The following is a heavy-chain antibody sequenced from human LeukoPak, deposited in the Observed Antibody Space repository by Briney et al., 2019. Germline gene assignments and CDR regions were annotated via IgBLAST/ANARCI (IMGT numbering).Heavy chain of an antibody. V-gene: IGHV4-59*12. CDR3: ARESRYYYGSGSYQCWFDP. J-gene: IGHJ5*02. D-gene: IGHD3-10*01. Sequence: SETLSLTCTVSGGSISSYYWSWIRQPPGKGLEWIGCIYYSGSTNYNPSFKSRVTISVDTSKNQFSLKLSSVTAADTAVYYCARESRYYYGSGSYQCWFDPWGQGTLVTVSS. CDR1: GGSISSYY. CDR2: IYYSGST.